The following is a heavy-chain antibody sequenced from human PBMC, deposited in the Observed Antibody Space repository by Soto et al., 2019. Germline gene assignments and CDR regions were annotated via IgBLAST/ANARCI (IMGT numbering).Heavy chain of an antibody. V-gene: IGHV1-18*01. D-gene: IGHD3-22*01. CDR2: ISAYNGNT. CDR3: ARAAYYYDSSGQHY. CDR1: GYAFTIYG. Sequence: ASVKVSCKASGYAFTIYGISWVRQAPGQGLEWMGWISAYNGNTNYAQKLQGRVTMTTDTSTSTAYMELRSLRSDDTAVYYCARAAYYYDSSGQHYWGQGTLVTVSS. J-gene: IGHJ4*02.